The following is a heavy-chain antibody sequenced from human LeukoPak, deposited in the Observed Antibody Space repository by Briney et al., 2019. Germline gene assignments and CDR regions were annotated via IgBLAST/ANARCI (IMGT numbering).Heavy chain of an antibody. CDR2: ISSSGSTI. Sequence: PGGSLRLSCAASGFTFSDYYITWIRQSPGKGLEWVSSISSSGSTIYSADSVKGRFTISRDNAKNSLYLQMNSLRAEDTAVYYCARVLHRRNYDSGTFYTYWGQGTLVTVSS. V-gene: IGHV3-11*04. CDR3: ARVLHRRNYDSGTFYTY. D-gene: IGHD3-22*01. CDR1: GFTFSDYY. J-gene: IGHJ4*02.